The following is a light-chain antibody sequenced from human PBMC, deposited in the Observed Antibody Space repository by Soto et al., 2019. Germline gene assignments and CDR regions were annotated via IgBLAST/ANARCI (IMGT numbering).Light chain of an antibody. V-gene: IGKV1-5*03. Sequence: DIQITQSPSTLSASVGDRVTNTCRASQSIGDWLHWYQHKPGTAPKLLIYKASTLESGVPSRFSGSGSGTEFTLTISSLRPDDFGSYHSQQYQNFCSFGQGTKVDI. CDR3: QQYQNFCS. J-gene: IGKJ1*01. CDR2: KAS. CDR1: QSIGDW.